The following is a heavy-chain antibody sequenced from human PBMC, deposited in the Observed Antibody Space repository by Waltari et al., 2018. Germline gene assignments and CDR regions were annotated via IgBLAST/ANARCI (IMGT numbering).Heavy chain of an antibody. D-gene: IGHD6-19*01. CDR1: GLMFSDYA. CDR3: ASGQWPDPFDY. J-gene: IGHJ4*02. CDR2: IGEIDASA. V-gene: IGHV3-23*01. Sequence: EVQLLESGGALVQPGASLRLPCTASGLMFSDYAMSWVRQAPGKGLEWVSVIGEIDASAYYAENLKGRFIISRDNSKNTLSLQMSSLTAEDTALYYCASGQWPDPFDYWGQGTQVTVST.